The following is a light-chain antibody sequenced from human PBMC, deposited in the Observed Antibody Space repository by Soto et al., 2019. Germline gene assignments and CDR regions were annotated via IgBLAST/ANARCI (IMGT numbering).Light chain of an antibody. CDR3: QQSYNNPKT. J-gene: IGKJ1*01. V-gene: IGKV1-39*01. CDR2: AAS. CDR1: QSISDY. Sequence: DIQMTQSPSSLSASAGDRVTITCRASQSISDYLNWYQQKPGEAPKLLIFAASTVQSGVPSRFSGSGSGTAFTLTISSLQPEDFATYYCQQSYNNPKTFGQGTK.